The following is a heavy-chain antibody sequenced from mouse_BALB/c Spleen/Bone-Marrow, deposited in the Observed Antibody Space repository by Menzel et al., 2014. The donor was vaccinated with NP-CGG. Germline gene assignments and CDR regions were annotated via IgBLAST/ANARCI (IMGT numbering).Heavy chain of an antibody. CDR2: ISSGSSII. J-gene: IGHJ2*01. Sequence: EVKLVESGGGLVQPGGSRKLSCAAFGFTFSSFGMHWVRQAPEKGLEWVAYISSGSSIIYYADTVKGRLTISRDDPKNTLFLQMTSLRSEDTAMYYCTRGGNWDDFDYWGQGTTLTVSS. CDR3: TRGGNWDDFDY. V-gene: IGHV5-17*02. D-gene: IGHD4-1*01. CDR1: GFTFSSFG.